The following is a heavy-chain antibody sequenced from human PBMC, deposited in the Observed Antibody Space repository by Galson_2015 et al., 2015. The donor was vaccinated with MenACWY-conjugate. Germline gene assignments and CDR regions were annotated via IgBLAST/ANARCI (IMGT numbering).Heavy chain of an antibody. D-gene: IGHD3-3*01. CDR1: GFTFSSYA. CDR3: AKLAGWAGPGLLDHVDY. V-gene: IGHV3-23*01. CDR2: ISGSGGST. J-gene: IGHJ4*02. Sequence: SLRLSCAASGFTFSSYAMSWVRQAPGKGLEWVSAISGSGGSTYYADSVKGRFTISRDNSKNTLYLQMNSLRAEDTAVYYCAKLAGWAGPGLLDHVDYWGQGTLVTVSS.